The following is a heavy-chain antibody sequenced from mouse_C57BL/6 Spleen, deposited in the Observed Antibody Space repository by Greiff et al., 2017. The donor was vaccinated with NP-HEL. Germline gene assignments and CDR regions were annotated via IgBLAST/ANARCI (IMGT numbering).Heavy chain of an antibody. Sequence: EVQGVESGGGLVQPGASLRLSCAASGFTFTDYYMSWVRQPPGTAPAWLALIRNKANGYTTEYTASVKGRFTISRDNSQNILYLQMNTLRAEDSATYYCVKALNCDGWYFDVWGTGTTVTVSS. CDR3: VKALNCDGWYFDV. D-gene: IGHD4-1*02. J-gene: IGHJ1*03. CDR1: GFTFTDYY. CDR2: IRNKANGYTT. V-gene: IGHV7-4*01.